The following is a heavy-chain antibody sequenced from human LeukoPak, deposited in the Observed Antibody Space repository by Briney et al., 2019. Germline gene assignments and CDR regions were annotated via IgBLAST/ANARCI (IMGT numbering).Heavy chain of an antibody. V-gene: IGHV3-53*01. Sequence: GGSLRLSCAASGFTVSSNYMSWVRQAPGKGLEWVSVIYSGGSTYYADSVKGRFTISRDNSKNTLYLQMNGLRAEDTAVYYCARDSPLWGDAFDIWGQGTMVTVSS. J-gene: IGHJ3*02. CDR1: GFTVSSNY. CDR2: IYSGGST. CDR3: ARDSPLWGDAFDI. D-gene: IGHD3-16*01.